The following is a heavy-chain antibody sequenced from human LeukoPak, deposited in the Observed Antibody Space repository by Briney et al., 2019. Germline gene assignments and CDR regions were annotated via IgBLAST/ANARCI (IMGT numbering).Heavy chain of an antibody. J-gene: IGHJ4*02. D-gene: IGHD6-13*01. CDR2: IKSKTNGGTT. CDR3: TTSSSSWHFDY. CDR1: GFTFSNAW. V-gene: IGHV3-15*01. Sequence: PGGSLRLSCAASGFTFSNAWMSWVRQAPGKGLEWVGRIKSKTNGGTTDYAAPVKGRFTISRDDSKNTLYLQMNSLKTEDTAVYYCTTSSSSWHFDYWGQGTLVTVSS.